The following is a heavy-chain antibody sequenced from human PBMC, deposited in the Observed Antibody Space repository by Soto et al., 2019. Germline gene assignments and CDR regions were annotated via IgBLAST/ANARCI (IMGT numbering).Heavy chain of an antibody. CDR2: INPSGGST. CDR1: GYTFTSYY. Sequence: GASLKGSCKASGYTFTSYYMHWVRQAPGQGLEWMGIINPSGGSTSYAQKFQGRVTMTRDTSRSTVYMELSSLRSEDTAVYYCARDPLGGIGAAGAAEYCGQGTLVTVSS. D-gene: IGHD6-13*01. CDR3: ARDPLGGIGAAGAAEY. V-gene: IGHV1-46*03. J-gene: IGHJ4*02.